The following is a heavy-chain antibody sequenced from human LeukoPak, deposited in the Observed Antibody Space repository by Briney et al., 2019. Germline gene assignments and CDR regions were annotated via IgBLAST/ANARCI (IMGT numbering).Heavy chain of an antibody. CDR3: ARDLGYSSGPNY. CDR2: ISGGSSFT. V-gene: IGHV3-21*01. Sequence: GGSLRLSCAPSGFSFSSFSMNWVRQAPGKGLEWVSYISGGSSFTYYVDSVKGRFTISRDNAKNSLYLQMNSLRAEDTAVYYCARDLGYSSGPNYWGQGTRVTVSS. D-gene: IGHD6-19*01. CDR1: GFSFSSFS. J-gene: IGHJ4*02.